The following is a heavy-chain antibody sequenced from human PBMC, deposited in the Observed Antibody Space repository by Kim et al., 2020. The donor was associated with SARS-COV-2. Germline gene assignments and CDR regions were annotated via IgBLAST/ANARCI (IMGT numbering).Heavy chain of an antibody. V-gene: IGHV1-24*01. D-gene: IGHD6-19*01. CDR3: ATDSRTAGAYYYYYGMDV. CDR2: FDPEDGET. Sequence: ASVKVSCKVSGYTLTELSMHWVRQAPGKGLEWMGGFDPEDGETIYAQKFQGRVTMTEDTSTDTAYMELSSLRSEDTAVYYCATDSRTAGAYYYYYGMDVWGQGTTVTVSS. CDR1: GYTLTELS. J-gene: IGHJ6*02.